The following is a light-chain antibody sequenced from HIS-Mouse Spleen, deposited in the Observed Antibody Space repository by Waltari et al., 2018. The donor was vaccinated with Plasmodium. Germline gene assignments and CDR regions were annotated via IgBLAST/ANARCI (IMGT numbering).Light chain of an antibody. CDR2: EDS. CDR1: ALPKKY. V-gene: IGLV3-10*01. J-gene: IGLJ3*02. CDR3: YSTDSSGNHRV. Sequence: SYELTQPPSASVSPGQTARITCSGDALPKKYAYWYQQKSGQAPVLVIYEDSKRTSGIPVRFSCSSSGTRAALTISGAQVEDEADYYCYSTDSSGNHRVFGGGTKLTVL.